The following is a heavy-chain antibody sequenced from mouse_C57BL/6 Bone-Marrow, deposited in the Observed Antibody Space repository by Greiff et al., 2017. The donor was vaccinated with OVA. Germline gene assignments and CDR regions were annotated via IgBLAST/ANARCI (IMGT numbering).Heavy chain of an antibody. V-gene: IGHV3-5*01. CDR2: IYYSGTI. D-gene: IGHD3-1*01. CDR1: GISITTGNYR. CDR3: ARDGGLGGFDY. Sequence: DVKLQESGPGLVKPSQTVFLTCTVTGISITTGNYRWSWIRQFPGNKLEWIGYIYYSGTITYNPSLTSRTTITRDTPKNQFFLEMNSLTAEDTATYYCARDGGLGGFDYWGQGTTLTVSS. J-gene: IGHJ2*01.